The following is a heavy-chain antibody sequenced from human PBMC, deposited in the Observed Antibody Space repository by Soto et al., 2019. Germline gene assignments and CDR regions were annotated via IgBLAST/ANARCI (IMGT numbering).Heavy chain of an antibody. V-gene: IGHV3-23*01. J-gene: IGHJ4*02. Sequence: EVQLLESGGGLVQPGGSLRLSCAASGITISNYPMSWVRQAPGKGLDWVSGISGSGDRTYYADSAKGRFTISKDGSKNSLSLQLDSLGVDDTAVYFCVKDDGGSPSTPPLWGQGTLVTVSS. CDR3: VKDDGGSPSTPPL. CDR2: ISGSGDRT. CDR1: GITISNYP. D-gene: IGHD2-15*01.